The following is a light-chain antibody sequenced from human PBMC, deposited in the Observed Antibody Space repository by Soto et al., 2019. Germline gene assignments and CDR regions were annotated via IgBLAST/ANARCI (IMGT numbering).Light chain of an antibody. CDR3: QQRNMWPIT. V-gene: IGKV3-11*01. J-gene: IGKJ5*01. Sequence: EIVLTQSPATLSVTPGERSALSCRASQSIITLAWYKQKPGRAPRLLIFGVSRRATGIPDRFSGSGSGTDFTLTISSLEPEDSAVYYCQQRNMWPITFGQGTRLEIK. CDR1: QSIIT. CDR2: GVS.